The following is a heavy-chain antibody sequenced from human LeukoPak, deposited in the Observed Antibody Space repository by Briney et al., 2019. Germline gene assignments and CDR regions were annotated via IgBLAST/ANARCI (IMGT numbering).Heavy chain of an antibody. CDR3: ARGQLTDDLDY. CDR2: INPNIGAT. V-gene: IGHV1-2*02. CDR1: GYTXTGYF. J-gene: IGHJ4*02. D-gene: IGHD1-14*01. Sequence: ASVKVSCKASGYTXTGYFMHGVRQAPGQGLEWMGWINPNIGATKYARKFQGRVTMTRDTSMSTAYMELSRLRSDDTAVYYCARGQLTDDLDYWGQGTLVTVSS.